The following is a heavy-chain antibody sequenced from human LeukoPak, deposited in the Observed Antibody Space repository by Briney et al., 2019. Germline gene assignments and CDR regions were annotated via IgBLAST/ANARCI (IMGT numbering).Heavy chain of an antibody. CDR2: IDSSTTRI. CDR1: GFTFRSFS. CDR3: VRGGTYCDSTCKGADY. V-gene: IGHV3-21*01. J-gene: IGHJ4*02. Sequence: GGFLRLSCAASGFTFRSFSMNWVRQAPGKGLEWVSAIDSSTTRIYYANSVRGRFTISRDNAKNSLDLQMNSLRAEDTAVYYCVRGGTYCDSTCKGADYWGQGTLVAVSS. D-gene: IGHD2/OR15-2a*01.